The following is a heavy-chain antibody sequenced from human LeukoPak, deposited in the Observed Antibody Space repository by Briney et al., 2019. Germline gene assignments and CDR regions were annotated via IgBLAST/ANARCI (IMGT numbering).Heavy chain of an antibody. J-gene: IGHJ5*02. CDR1: GFTFSSYW. CDR3: ARDVDNWNDEANWFDP. Sequence: PGGSLRLSCAASGFTFSSYWMHWVRQAPGKGLVWVSRINSDGSSTTYADSVKGRFTISRDNAKNTLYLQMNSLRAEDTAVYYCARDVDNWNDEANWFDPWGQGTLVTVSS. CDR2: INSDGSST. D-gene: IGHD1-1*01. V-gene: IGHV3-74*01.